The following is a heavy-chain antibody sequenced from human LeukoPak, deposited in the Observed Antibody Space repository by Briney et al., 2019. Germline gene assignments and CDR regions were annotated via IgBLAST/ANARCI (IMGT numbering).Heavy chain of an antibody. V-gene: IGHV4-30-4*08. Sequence: PSETLSLTCSVSGGSINSGDYYWNWIRQPPGKGLEWIGYIHYRGGTYSNPSLRSRLTISLDTSKNHFSLKLSSVIAADTAVYYCARDFRGYRSFDSWGQGTLVTVSS. CDR1: GGSINSGDYY. CDR2: IHYRGGT. J-gene: IGHJ4*02. D-gene: IGHD2-2*02. CDR3: ARDFRGYRSFDS.